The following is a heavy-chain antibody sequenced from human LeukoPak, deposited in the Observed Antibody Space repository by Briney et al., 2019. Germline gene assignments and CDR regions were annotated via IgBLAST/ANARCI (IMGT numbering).Heavy chain of an antibody. CDR1: GFTFSSYS. J-gene: IGHJ3*02. Sequence: GGSLRLSCAASGFTFSSYSMNWVRQAPGKGLEWVSSISSSSSYIYYADSVKGRFTISRDNAKNSLYLQMNSLRAEDTAVYYCARGVAVGANSGGSAFDIWGQGTMVTVSS. CDR3: ARGVAVGANSGGSAFDI. D-gene: IGHD1-26*01. CDR2: ISSSSSYI. V-gene: IGHV3-21*01.